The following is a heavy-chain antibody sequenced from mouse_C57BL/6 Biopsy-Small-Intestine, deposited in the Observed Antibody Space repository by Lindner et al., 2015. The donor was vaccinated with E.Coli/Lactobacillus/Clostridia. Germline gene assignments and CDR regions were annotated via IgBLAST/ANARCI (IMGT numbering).Heavy chain of an antibody. CDR3: GTGRPLQSSTVHV. V-gene: IGHV1S46*01. D-gene: IGHD6-1*01. CDR2: FDPEDGET. J-gene: IGHJ1*01. Sequence: SVKVSCKVSGFTLSDLAMHWVRQAPGKGLEWMGSFDPEDGETIYAQIFQGRVTMTDDTSTGTAYMELSSLRSEDTAVYYCGTGRPLQSSTVHVWGQGTTVTVSS. CDR1: GFTLSDLA.